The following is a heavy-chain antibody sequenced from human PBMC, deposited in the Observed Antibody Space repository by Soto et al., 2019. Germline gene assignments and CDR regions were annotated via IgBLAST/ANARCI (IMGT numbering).Heavy chain of an antibody. Sequence: QVQLQESGPGLVKPSQTLSLTCTVSGGSISSGGYYWSWIRQHPGKGLEWIGYIYYSGSTYYNPSLKSRVTISVDTSKNQFSLKLRSVNAADTAVYYCARDSGRSMVRGVILREHWFDPWGQGTLVTVSS. J-gene: IGHJ5*02. CDR2: IYYSGST. CDR3: ARDSGRSMVRGVILREHWFDP. V-gene: IGHV4-31*03. CDR1: GGSISSGGYY. D-gene: IGHD3-10*01.